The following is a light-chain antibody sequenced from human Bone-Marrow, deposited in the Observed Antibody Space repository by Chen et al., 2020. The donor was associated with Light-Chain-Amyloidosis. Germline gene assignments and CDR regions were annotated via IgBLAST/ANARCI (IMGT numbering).Light chain of an antibody. Sequence: VLTQSPATLSLSPGERATLSCRASQSVRRYLDWYQQKPGQAPRLLIYDASNRASGLPARFSGSGSGTDFTLTISSLEPEDFAVYYCQQRSNWPQRTFGQGTKVEIK. CDR3: QQRSNWPQRT. CDR1: QSVRRY. CDR2: DAS. J-gene: IGKJ1*01. V-gene: IGKV3-11*01.